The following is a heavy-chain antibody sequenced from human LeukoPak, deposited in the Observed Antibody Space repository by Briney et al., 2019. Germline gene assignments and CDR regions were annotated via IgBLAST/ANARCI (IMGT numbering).Heavy chain of an antibody. Sequence: SETLSLTCNVSGASIRSHYWSWIRQPPGKGLEWIGYIYYSGSASYSPSLESRVTISVDTSKSQLSLKLNSVTAADTAVYYCARGLGGTYYYYYAMDVWGQGTTVTVSS. J-gene: IGHJ6*02. CDR2: IYYSGSA. CDR3: ARGLGGTYYYYYAMDV. D-gene: IGHD2-15*01. CDR1: GASIRSHY. V-gene: IGHV4-59*11.